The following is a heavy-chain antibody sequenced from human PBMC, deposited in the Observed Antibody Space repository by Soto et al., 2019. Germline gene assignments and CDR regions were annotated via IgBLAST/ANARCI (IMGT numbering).Heavy chain of an antibody. V-gene: IGHV4-59*01. D-gene: IGHD5-12*01. CDR1: GPSISSSY. Sequence: SETLSLTCTVSGPSISSSYWSWIRQSPERGLEWIAYVYHTGATNYNPSLKSRVTISLDTSKGQFSLNLTSLTTADTAVYFCARGGNRYSNVASGVGGFDFWGQGSLVTVSS. J-gene: IGHJ4*02. CDR2: VYHTGAT. CDR3: ARGGNRYSNVASGVGGFDF.